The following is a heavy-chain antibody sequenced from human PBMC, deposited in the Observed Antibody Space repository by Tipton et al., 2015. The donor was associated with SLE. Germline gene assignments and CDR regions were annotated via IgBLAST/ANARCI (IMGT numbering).Heavy chain of an antibody. Sequence: GSLRLSCAASGFTFSSYSMNWVRQAPGKGLEWVSSISSSSSYIYYADSVKGRFTISRDNAKNSLYLQMNSLRAEDTAVYYCARDPYTREGGRYGMDVWGQGTTVTVSS. CDR2: ISSSSSYI. V-gene: IGHV3-21*01. CDR3: ARDPYTREGGRYGMDV. D-gene: IGHD3-16*01. J-gene: IGHJ6*02. CDR1: GFTFSSYS.